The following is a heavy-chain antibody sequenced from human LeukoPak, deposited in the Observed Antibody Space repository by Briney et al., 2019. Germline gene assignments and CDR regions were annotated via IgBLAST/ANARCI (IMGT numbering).Heavy chain of an antibody. D-gene: IGHD6-19*01. CDR2: IYSGGST. CDR3: ARDHSSGWYSDYFDY. CDR1: WFSSSTIY. Sequence: GGSLRLSCAASWFSSSTIYMSRVAQAPGQGLEWVSVIYSGGSTYYADSVKGRFTISRDNSKNTLYLQMRSLRAEDTAVYYCARDHSSGWYSDYFDYWRQGTLVTVSS. J-gene: IGHJ4*02. V-gene: IGHV3-53*01.